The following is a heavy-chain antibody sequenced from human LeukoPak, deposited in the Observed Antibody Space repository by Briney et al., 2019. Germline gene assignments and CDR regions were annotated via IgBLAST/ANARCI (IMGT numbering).Heavy chain of an antibody. D-gene: IGHD1-26*01. Sequence: ASVKVSCKASGYTFTSYYMHWVRQAPGQGLEWMGIINPSGGSTSYAQKLQGRVTMTTDTSTSTAYMELRSLRSDDTAVYYCARGGPNYSGSYWGFDYWGQGTLVTVSS. CDR1: GYTFTSYY. J-gene: IGHJ4*02. V-gene: IGHV1-46*01. CDR3: ARGGPNYSGSYWGFDY. CDR2: INPSGGST.